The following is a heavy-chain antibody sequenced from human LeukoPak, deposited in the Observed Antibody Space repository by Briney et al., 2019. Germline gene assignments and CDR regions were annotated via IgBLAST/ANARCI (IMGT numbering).Heavy chain of an antibody. CDR3: ARTDGSYYFGYYYYYMDV. V-gene: IGHV3-11*04. Sequence: PGGSLRLSCAASGFTFSDDYMTWIRQAPGKGLEWVSYISNSDGTTYYADFVRGRFTISRDNAKKSLYLQMNSLRAEDTAVYYCARTDGSYYFGYYYYYMDVWGKGTTVTVSS. D-gene: IGHD1-26*01. CDR2: ISNSDGTT. CDR1: GFTFSDDY. J-gene: IGHJ6*03.